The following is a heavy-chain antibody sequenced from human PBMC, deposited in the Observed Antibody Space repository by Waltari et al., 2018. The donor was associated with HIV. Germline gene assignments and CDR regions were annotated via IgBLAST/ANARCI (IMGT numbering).Heavy chain of an antibody. CDR1: GVTLSSDG. V-gene: IGHV3-30*18. J-gene: IGHJ4*02. D-gene: IGHD3-10*01. CDR3: AKATGRRSGPYDS. Sequence: QVHMLVSGGGIVRPGMSLRLSCVSSGVTLSSDGMHWVRQVPVKGAEWVAVIVYDGSETYYADSVRGRFTSSRDNAKNTLSLHMDRLTLDDTALYYCAKATGRRSGPYDSWGQGTLVTVSS. CDR2: IVYDGSET.